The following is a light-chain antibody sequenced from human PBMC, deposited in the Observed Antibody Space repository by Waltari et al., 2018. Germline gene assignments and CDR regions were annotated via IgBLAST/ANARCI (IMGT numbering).Light chain of an antibody. CDR2: GAS. Sequence: EIVLTQSPGTLSLSPGERATLSCRTSQSVSSSYLAWYQQTPGQATRLLIYGASSRATGIPDRFSGSGSGTDFTLTISRLEPEDFAVYYCQQYGSSPPFTFGPGTKVDIK. V-gene: IGKV3-20*01. CDR1: QSVSSSY. J-gene: IGKJ3*01. CDR3: QQYGSSPPFT.